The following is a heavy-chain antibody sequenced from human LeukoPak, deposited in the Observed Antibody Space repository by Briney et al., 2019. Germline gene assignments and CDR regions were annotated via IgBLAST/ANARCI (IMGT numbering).Heavy chain of an antibody. CDR2: IRYDGSNK. V-gene: IGHV3-33*01. CDR3: ARELWFGESYGLDV. CDR1: GFTFSNYG. D-gene: IGHD3-10*01. Sequence: GGALRLSCVASGFTFSNYGMDGVRPAPGQGLEGVAVIRYDGSNKYYEDSVKGRFTISRDNSKNTLYLQMNSLRAEDTAVYYCARELWFGESYGLDVWGLGTTVTVSS. J-gene: IGHJ6*02.